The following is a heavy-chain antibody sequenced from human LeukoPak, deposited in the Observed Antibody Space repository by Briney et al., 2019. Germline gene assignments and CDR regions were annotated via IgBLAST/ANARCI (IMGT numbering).Heavy chain of an antibody. D-gene: IGHD4-17*01. V-gene: IGHV3-11*01. CDR1: GFTFGDYY. J-gene: IGHJ4*02. CDR3: ARVLYGDYSPFDY. CDR2: ISSSGFTI. Sequence: PGGSLRLSCAASGFTFGDYYMSWIRQAPGKGLEWLSYISSSGFTIFYSDSVKGRFTISRDNAKNSLFLQMISLRADDTAVYYCARVLYGDYSPFDYWGQGTLVTVSS.